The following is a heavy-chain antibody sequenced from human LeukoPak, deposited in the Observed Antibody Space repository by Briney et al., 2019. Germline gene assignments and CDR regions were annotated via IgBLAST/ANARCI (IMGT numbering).Heavy chain of an antibody. V-gene: IGHV4-39*07. CDR3: AREIILMTTQWDY. J-gene: IGHJ4*02. D-gene: IGHD3-16*01. CDR1: GGSLSSSSYY. Sequence: SETLSLICTVPGGSLSSSSYYWGWIRQPPGKGLEWIGSIYYSGSTYYNPSLKSRVTISVDTSKNQFSLKLSSVTAADTAVYYCAREIILMTTQWDYCGQGTLVTVSS. CDR2: IYYSGST.